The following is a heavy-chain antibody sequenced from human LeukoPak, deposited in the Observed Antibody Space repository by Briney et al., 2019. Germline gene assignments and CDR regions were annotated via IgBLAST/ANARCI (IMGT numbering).Heavy chain of an antibody. D-gene: IGHD1-26*01. CDR1: GFTFSNYE. V-gene: IGHV3-48*03. J-gene: IGHJ4*02. CDR2: ISGRGDVI. CDR3: ARPYYVAANYYFDY. Sequence: AGGSLRLSCAASGFTFSNYEMNWVRQAPGKGLEWVSYISGRGDVIYYADSVKGRFTISRDNAKNSLYLRMNSLRAEDTAVYYCARPYYVAANYYFDYWGQGTLVTVSS.